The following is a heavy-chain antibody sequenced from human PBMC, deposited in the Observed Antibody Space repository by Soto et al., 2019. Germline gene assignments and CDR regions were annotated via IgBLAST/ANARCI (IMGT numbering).Heavy chain of an antibody. D-gene: IGHD2-21*02. J-gene: IGHJ4*02. V-gene: IGHV4-39*01. CDR1: GESISSSSYS. CDR3: ARQRTTVVTQAYFDH. CDR2: IYYSGRT. Sequence: PSETLSIACIVSGESISSSSYSWGCIRPPPAKALAWIGSIYYSGRTYYNPSFKSRVTISIETSKNQFSLKLSSVTATDTAVYYCARQRTTVVTQAYFDHWGQGALVTVSA.